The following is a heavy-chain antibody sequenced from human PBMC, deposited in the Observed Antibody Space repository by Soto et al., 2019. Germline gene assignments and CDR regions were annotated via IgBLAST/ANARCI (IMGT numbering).Heavy chain of an antibody. CDR1: GFIFSGYW. J-gene: IGHJ3*01. Sequence: EVQLVESGGGLVQPGGSLRLSCAASGFIFSGYWMSWVRQAPGKGLEWVANIKHDGTVKYSVDSVKGRFTISRDNAESSLYRHMNSLRVEDTAVYYCARQQLGAFDRWGQGTMVTVSS. CDR2: IKHDGTVK. V-gene: IGHV3-7*01. D-gene: IGHD3-3*02. CDR3: ARQQLGAFDR.